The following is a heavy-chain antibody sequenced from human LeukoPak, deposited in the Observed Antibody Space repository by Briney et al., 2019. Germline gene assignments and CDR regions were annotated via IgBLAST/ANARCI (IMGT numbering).Heavy chain of an antibody. CDR3: AKDFGEAAFDI. Sequence: GGSLTLSCAASGFAFSSHWMHWVRQVPGKGLVWVSRINSDGSNTIYADSVEGRFTISRDNAKNTLYLQMNSLRAEDTAVYYCAKDFGEAAFDIWGQGTMVTVSS. CDR1: GFAFSSHW. V-gene: IGHV3-74*01. J-gene: IGHJ3*02. CDR2: INSDGSNT. D-gene: IGHD3-10*01.